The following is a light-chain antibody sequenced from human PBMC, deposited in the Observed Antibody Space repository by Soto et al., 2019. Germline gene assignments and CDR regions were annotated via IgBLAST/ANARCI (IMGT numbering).Light chain of an antibody. CDR1: SRDVGGYNY. V-gene: IGLV2-8*01. Sequence: QSALTQPPSASGSLGQSVTISCTGTSRDVGGYNYVSWYQQHPGKAPKLMIYEASKRPSGVPDRFSGSKSGSTASLTVSGLQAEDEADYYCYSYAGGNNVFGTGTKVTVL. CDR2: EAS. CDR3: YSYAGGNNV. J-gene: IGLJ1*01.